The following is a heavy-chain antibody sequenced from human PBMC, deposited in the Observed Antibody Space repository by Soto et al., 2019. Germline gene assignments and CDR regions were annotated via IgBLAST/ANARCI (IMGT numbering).Heavy chain of an antibody. D-gene: IGHD1-1*01. CDR2: IYPGDSDT. CDR1: GYSFTSYW. V-gene: IGHV5-51*01. Sequence: GESLKISCKGSGYSFTSYWIGWVRQMPGKGLEWMGIIYPGDSDTRYSPSFQGQVTISADKSISTAYLQWSSLKASDTAMYYWAIPSGLGTTGTSDYYYYMDVWGKGTTVTVSS. J-gene: IGHJ6*03. CDR3: AIPSGLGTTGTSDYYYYMDV.